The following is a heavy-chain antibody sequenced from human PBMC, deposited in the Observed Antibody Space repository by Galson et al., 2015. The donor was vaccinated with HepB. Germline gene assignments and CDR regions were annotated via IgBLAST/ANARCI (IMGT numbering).Heavy chain of an antibody. CDR1: GYTFTGHY. CDR3: GRVEAGWDLVGRFDY. D-gene: IGHD1-26*01. CDR2: INPNSSAT. Sequence: SVKVSCKASGYTFTGHYMHWVRQAPGQGLEWMGWINPNSSATNYAQKFQGRVIMTRDTSISTAYMELSRLRSDDTAVYYCGRVEAGWDLVGRFDYWGQGTLVTVSS. J-gene: IGHJ4*02. V-gene: IGHV1-2*02.